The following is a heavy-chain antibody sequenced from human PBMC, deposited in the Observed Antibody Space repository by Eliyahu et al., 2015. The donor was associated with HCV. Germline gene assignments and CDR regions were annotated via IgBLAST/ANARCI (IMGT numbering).Heavy chain of an antibody. CDR2: IRGKAYGGTT. J-gene: IGHJ5*02. D-gene: IGHD2-2*01. Sequence: EVQLMESGXDLVXPGRSLRLSCTASGFTSADYPMNWVRQAPGKGLEWVGFIRGKAYGGTTEYAASVNGRFSVSRDDSKTIAYLQMNSLKTEDTAVYYCTTGVAPVAIFPYAWGQGTLVTVSS. CDR3: TTGVAPVAIFPYA. V-gene: IGHV3-49*04. CDR1: GFTSADYP.